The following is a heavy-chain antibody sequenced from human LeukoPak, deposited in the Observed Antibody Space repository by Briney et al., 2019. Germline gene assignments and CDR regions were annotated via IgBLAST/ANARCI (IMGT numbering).Heavy chain of an antibody. V-gene: IGHV3-7*03. CDR1: GFMFSSNW. Sequence: GGSLRLSCAASGFMFSSNWMSWVRLAPGKGLEWVANIKEDGTETYYVDSVKGRFTISRDNAKNSLYLQMSNLRAEDTAVYFCARGGGLDVWGQGATVTVSS. D-gene: IGHD3-16*01. CDR3: ARGGGLDV. J-gene: IGHJ6*02. CDR2: IKEDGTET.